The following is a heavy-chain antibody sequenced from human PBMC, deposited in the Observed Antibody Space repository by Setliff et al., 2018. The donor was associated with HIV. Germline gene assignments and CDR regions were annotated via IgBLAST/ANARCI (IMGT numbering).Heavy chain of an antibody. V-gene: IGHV4-34*01. CDR2: INHSGST. Sequence: SETLSLTCAVYGGSFSAYYWTWIRQPPGKGLEWIGEINHSGSTYYNPSLRSRVTLSVDTSKKQFSLKLSSVTAADTAVYYCARHDTEYSSYPIDHWGQGNLVTVSS. J-gene: IGHJ4*02. CDR3: ARHDTEYSSYPIDH. D-gene: IGHD6-6*01. CDR1: GGSFSAYY.